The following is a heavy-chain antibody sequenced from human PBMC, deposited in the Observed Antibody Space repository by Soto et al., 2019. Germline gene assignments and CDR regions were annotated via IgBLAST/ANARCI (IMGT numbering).Heavy chain of an antibody. CDR3: PRGDTRLVELSHAY. CDR2: IYRSESA. Sequence: PSGTLSRTCVVSGGSVTSGGHSWSWIRQAPGEGLEWVGSIYRSESAYYNPSVRSRVAISVDRSNNKVSLRMTSVTAADTAFYFCPRGDTRLVELSHAYWGQGTLVPVSS. CDR1: GGSVTSGGHS. V-gene: IGHV4-30-2*01. J-gene: IGHJ4*02. D-gene: IGHD3-16*02.